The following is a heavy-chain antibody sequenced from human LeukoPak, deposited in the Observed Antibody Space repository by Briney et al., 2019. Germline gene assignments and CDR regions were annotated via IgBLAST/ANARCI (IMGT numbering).Heavy chain of an antibody. CDR1: GGTLSSYA. Sequence: SVKVSCKTSGGTLSSYAISWVRQAPGQGLEWMGGIIPIFGTANYAQKFQGRVTITADESTSTAYMELSSLRSGDTAVYYCARDSEMATITPYYYYGMDVWGQGTTVTVSS. CDR3: ARDSEMATITPYYYYGMDV. V-gene: IGHV1-69*13. D-gene: IGHD5-24*01. CDR2: IIPIFGTA. J-gene: IGHJ6*02.